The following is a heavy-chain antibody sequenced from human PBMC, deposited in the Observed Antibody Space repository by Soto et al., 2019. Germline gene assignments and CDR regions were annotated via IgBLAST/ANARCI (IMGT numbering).Heavy chain of an antibody. V-gene: IGHV3-11*01. D-gene: IGHD3-10*01. CDR3: ARVRLGEWDYAMDV. CDR2: ISSSGSSI. J-gene: IGHJ6*02. Sequence: QVQLVESGGGLVKPGGSLRLSCAASGLTFSDCYMNWIRQAPGKGLEWVSYISSSGSSINYAGSVKGRFTISRDNAKNAVELQMNSLRAEDTAMYYCARVRLGEWDYAMDVWGQGTTVTVSS. CDR1: GLTFSDCY.